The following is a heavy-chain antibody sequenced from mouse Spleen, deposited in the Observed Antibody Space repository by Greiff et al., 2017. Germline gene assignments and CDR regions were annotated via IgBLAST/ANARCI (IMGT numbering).Heavy chain of an antibody. Sequence: EVKLVESGPGLVKPSQSLSLTCSVTGYSITSGYYWNWIRQFPGNKLEWMGYISYDGSNNYNPSLKNRISITRDTSKNQFFLKLNSVTTEDTATYYCAREGVGAMDDWGQGTSVTVSS. CDR1: GYSITSGYY. D-gene: IGHD1-1*01. CDR3: AREGVGAMDD. J-gene: IGHJ4*01. V-gene: IGHV3-6*01. CDR2: ISYDGSN.